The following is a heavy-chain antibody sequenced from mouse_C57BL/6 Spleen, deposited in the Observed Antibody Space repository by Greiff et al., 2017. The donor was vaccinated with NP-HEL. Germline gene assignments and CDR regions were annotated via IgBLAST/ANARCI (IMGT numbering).Heavy chain of an antibody. D-gene: IGHD2-4*01. CDR3: ARGDYDVY. Sequence: VQLQQSGPELVKPGASVKISCKASGYAFSSSWMNWVKQRPGKGLEWIGRIYPGDGDTNYNGKFKGKATLTADKSSSTAYMKLSSLTSEDSAVYFCARGDYDVYWGQGTLVTVSA. CDR2: IYPGDGDT. V-gene: IGHV1-82*01. J-gene: IGHJ3*01. CDR1: GYAFSSSW.